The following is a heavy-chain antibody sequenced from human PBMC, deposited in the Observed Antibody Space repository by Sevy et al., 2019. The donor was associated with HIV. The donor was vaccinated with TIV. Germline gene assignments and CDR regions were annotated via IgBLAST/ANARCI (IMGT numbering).Heavy chain of an antibody. V-gene: IGHV3-49*03. CDR3: TRSFSVTWYPHY. J-gene: IGHJ4*02. Sequence: GGSLRLSCTTSGFTFGDYDMGWFRQAPGKGLEWVGFIRTTASVGTTDYAAYVKGTFIISRDDSKSIAYLQMNSLKTEDTAVYYCTRSFSVTWYPHYWGQGTLVTVSS. CDR1: GFTFGDYD. CDR2: IRTTASVGTT. D-gene: IGHD6-13*01.